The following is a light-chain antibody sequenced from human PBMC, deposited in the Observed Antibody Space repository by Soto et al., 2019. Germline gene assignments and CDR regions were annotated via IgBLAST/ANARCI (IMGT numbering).Light chain of an antibody. CDR2: EVT. J-gene: IGLJ2*01. V-gene: IGLV2-14*01. Sequence: QSALTQPASVSGSPGQSITISCSATSSDLGGYNYVSWYQQHPGKAPKLLIYEVTYRPSGVSNRFSGSKSGNTASLTISGLQAEDEADYYCSSYTTSSTVVVLGGGTKLTV. CDR3: SSYTTSSTVVV. CDR1: SSDLGGYNY.